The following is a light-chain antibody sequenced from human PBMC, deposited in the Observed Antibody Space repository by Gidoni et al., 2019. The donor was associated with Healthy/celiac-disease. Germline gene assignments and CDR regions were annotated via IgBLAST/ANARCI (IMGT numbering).Light chain of an antibody. Sequence: DIQLTQSPSFLSASVGDRVTITCRARQGISSYLAWYQQTPGKAPKLLIYAASTLQGGVPSRCSGSGSGTESTLTISSLQPEDFATYSCQQLSSSPLTFGPGTKVDIK. V-gene: IGKV1-9*01. CDR2: AAS. CDR1: QGISSY. CDR3: QQLSSSPLT. J-gene: IGKJ3*01.